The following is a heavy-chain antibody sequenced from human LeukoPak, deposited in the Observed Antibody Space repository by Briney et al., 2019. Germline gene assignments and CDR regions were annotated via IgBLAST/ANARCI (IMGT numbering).Heavy chain of an antibody. J-gene: IGHJ6*02. D-gene: IGHD4-11*01. V-gene: IGHV4-61*01. CDR3: ATDYSNFYGMDV. Sequence: SETLSLTCTVSGGSVNSGSYFWGWIRQPPGKGLEWIGYIQNSARTNYNPSLESRVTISVDSSKDQFSLRLSSVTAADTAVYYCATDYSNFYGMDVWGQGTTVTVS. CDR2: IQNSART. CDR1: GGSVNSGSYF.